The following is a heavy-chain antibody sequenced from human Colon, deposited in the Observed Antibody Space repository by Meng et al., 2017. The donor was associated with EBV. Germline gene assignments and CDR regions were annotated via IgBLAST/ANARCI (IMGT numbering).Heavy chain of an antibody. Sequence: HGPPQGADRGQRKSSHTLLLTCNVSGGSFSIGYYCGRWIRQPPGKGLEWIGYIYYSGSTHYNPSLKSRVTISVDTSKNQFSLKVSSVTAADTAVYYCARQATGYCSGGSCYSGSIFDYWGQGTLVTVPS. CDR2: IYYSGST. CDR3: ARQATGYCSGGSCYSGSIFDY. D-gene: IGHD2-15*01. V-gene: IGHV4-30-4*01. CDR1: GGSFSIGYYC. J-gene: IGHJ4*02.